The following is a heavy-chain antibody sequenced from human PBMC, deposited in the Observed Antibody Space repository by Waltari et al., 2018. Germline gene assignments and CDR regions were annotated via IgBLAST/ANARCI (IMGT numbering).Heavy chain of an antibody. CDR1: GVTIGINDYY. D-gene: IGHD2-21*01. Sequence: QLQLRESGPGLVKPSETLSLTCTVSGVTIGINDYYWAWIRQTPGKGLEWIGNVDRRRTTKYHSSLSSRLNISVDTSKNQFSLILTSVTAADTAVYYCARHGVLGDFKLYYFVDAWGKGTTVTVSS. CDR3: ARHGVLGDFKLYYFVDA. V-gene: IGHV4-39*07. CDR2: VDRRRTT. J-gene: IGHJ6*03.